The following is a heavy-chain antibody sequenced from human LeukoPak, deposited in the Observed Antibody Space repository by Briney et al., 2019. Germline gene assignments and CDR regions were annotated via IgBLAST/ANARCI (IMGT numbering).Heavy chain of an antibody. CDR1: GGSISSFY. CDR2: ISYGGGT. CDR3: ARVGDTSGYFYYFDY. V-gene: IGHV4-59*08. Sequence: SETLSLTCAVSGGSISSFYWSWVRQPPGKGLEWVGYISYGGGTTYNPSLKRRVSMSIDTSKNQFSLRLSSVTAAETALYYCARVGDTSGYFYYFDYWGQGTLVTVSS. D-gene: IGHD3-22*01. J-gene: IGHJ4*02.